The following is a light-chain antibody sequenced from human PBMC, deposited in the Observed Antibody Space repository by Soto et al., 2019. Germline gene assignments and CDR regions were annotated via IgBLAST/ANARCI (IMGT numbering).Light chain of an antibody. V-gene: IGKV3-11*01. CDR2: DAS. Sequence: EIVLTQSPATLSLSPGERATLSCRASQTISSYLAWYQHKPGQAPRLLLYDASNRATGIPARFSGSGSGTDFTLTISSLEPEDVAVYYCQQRSNWPPALTFGGGTKVDIK. CDR1: QTISSY. J-gene: IGKJ4*01. CDR3: QQRSNWPPALT.